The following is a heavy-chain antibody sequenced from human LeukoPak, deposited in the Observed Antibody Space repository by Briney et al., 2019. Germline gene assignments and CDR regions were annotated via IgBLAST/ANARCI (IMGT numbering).Heavy chain of an antibody. Sequence: GGSLRLSCAASRLTFSTYSMNWVRQAPGKGLEWVSYISSSSETTDYANSVKGRFTISRDNAKNSLYLQMNSLRAEDTAVYYCTRDHGSTSGWFDPWGQGTLVTVSS. J-gene: IGHJ5*02. CDR2: ISSSSETT. CDR1: RLTFSTYS. V-gene: IGHV3-48*01. D-gene: IGHD2-2*01. CDR3: TRDHGSTSGWFDP.